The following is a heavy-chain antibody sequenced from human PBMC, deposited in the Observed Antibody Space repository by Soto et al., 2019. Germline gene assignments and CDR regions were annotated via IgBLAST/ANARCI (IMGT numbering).Heavy chain of an antibody. J-gene: IGHJ4*02. CDR3: ARSAGWYAVHS. CDR1: GDSVSSPYY. D-gene: IGHD6-19*01. V-gene: IGHV4-4*02. CDR2: VFHTGTT. Sequence: QVQLQESGPGLVKPSGTLSLTCAVSGDSVSSPYYWCWVRQPPGKGLEWIGEVFHTGTTSYNPSLWSRVTISMDTSINQFSLDLSSVTAADTAVYYCARSAGWYAVHSWGPGTLVIVSS.